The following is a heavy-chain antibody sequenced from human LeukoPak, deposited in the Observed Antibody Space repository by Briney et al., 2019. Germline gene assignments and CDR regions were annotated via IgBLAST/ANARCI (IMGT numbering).Heavy chain of an antibody. CDR1: GGTFSSYA. D-gene: IGHD3-22*01. CDR2: IIPILGIA. J-gene: IGHJ4*02. CDR3: ARGPDDSSGYYYDY. Sequence: SVKVSCKASGGTFSSYAISWVRQAPGQGLAWMGRIIPILGIANYAQKFQGRVTITADKSTSTAYMELSSLRSEDTAVYYCARGPDDSSGYYYDYWGQGTLVTVSS. V-gene: IGHV1-69*04.